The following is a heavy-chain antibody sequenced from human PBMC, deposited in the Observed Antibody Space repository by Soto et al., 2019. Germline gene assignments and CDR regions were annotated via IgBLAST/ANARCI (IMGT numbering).Heavy chain of an antibody. Sequence: QMQMQESGPGLVEPSQTLSLTCTVSRGSIYTGGYYWTWIRQHPGKALEWIGYIYVSGSTYYNPSLKSRVAISIDTSKNQFSLKLNSVSAADTAVYYCARARSGTYYNPAWIDPWGQGALVTFSS. CDR3: ARARSGTYYNPAWIDP. CDR2: IYVSGST. V-gene: IGHV4-31*03. CDR1: RGSIYTGGYY. J-gene: IGHJ5*02. D-gene: IGHD3-10*01.